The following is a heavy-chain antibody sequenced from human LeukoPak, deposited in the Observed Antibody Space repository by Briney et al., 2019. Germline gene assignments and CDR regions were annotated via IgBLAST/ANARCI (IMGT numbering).Heavy chain of an antibody. Sequence: GASVKVSCKVSGYTLTELSMHWVRQAPGKGLEWMGGFDPEDGETIYAQKFQGRVTVTEDTSTDTAYMELSSLRSEDTAVYYCATSPPLYGSGSYFGYWGQGTLVTVSS. V-gene: IGHV1-24*01. D-gene: IGHD3-10*01. J-gene: IGHJ4*02. CDR2: FDPEDGET. CDR3: ATSPPLYGSGSYFGY. CDR1: GYTLTELS.